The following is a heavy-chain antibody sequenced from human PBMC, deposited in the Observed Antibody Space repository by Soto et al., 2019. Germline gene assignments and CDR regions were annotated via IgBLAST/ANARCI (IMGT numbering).Heavy chain of an antibody. CDR3: ARDFLRFVAWLAGGMDV. V-gene: IGHV3-7*05. J-gene: IGHJ6*02. CDR2: IKQDGSEK. D-gene: IGHD3-3*01. Sequence: EVQLVESGGGLVQPGGSLRLSCAASGFTFSRYWMSWVRQAPGKGLEWVANIKQDGSEKYYVDSVKGRFTISRDNAKNSLYLEMNSLRDEDTAVYYCARDFLRFVAWLAGGMDVWGQGPTVTVSS. CDR1: GFTFSRYW.